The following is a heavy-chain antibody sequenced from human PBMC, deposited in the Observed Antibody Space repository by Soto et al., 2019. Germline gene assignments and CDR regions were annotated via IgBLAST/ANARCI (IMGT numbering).Heavy chain of an antibody. CDR3: ARGESSSWYFYYYYGMDV. D-gene: IGHD6-13*01. Sequence: QVQLVQSGAEVKKPGSSVKVSCKASGGTFSSYAISWVRQAPGQGLEWMGGIIPIFGTANYAQKFQGRVTITADESTSTAYMELRSLRSEDTAVYYCARGESSSWYFYYYYGMDVWGQGTTVTVSS. J-gene: IGHJ6*02. V-gene: IGHV1-69*01. CDR1: GGTFSSYA. CDR2: IIPIFGTA.